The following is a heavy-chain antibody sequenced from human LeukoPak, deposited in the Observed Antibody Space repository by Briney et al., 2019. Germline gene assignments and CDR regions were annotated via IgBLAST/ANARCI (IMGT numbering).Heavy chain of an antibody. Sequence: SQTLSLTCAISGGIVSSNSAAWNWIRQSPSRGLEWLGRTYYRSKWYNDYAVSVKSRITINPDTSKNQFSLQMNSVTPEDTAVYYCAREAYNSGWYADWGQGTLVTVSS. D-gene: IGHD6-19*01. CDR1: GGIVSSNSAA. J-gene: IGHJ4*02. V-gene: IGHV6-1*01. CDR2: TYYRSKWYN. CDR3: AREAYNSGWYAD.